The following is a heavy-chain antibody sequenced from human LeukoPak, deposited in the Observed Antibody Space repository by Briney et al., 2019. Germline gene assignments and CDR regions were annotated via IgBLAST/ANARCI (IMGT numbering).Heavy chain of an antibody. V-gene: IGHV4-39*01. CDR3: ARSLERRDTIFGINDY. CDR1: GGSISSSSYY. J-gene: IGHJ4*02. Sequence: PSETLSLTCTVSGGSISSSSYYWGWIRQPPGKGLEWIGSIYYSGSTYYNPSLKSRVTISVDTSKNQFSLKLSSVTAADTAVYYCARSLERRDTIFGINDYWGQGSLLTVSS. CDR2: IYYSGST. D-gene: IGHD3-3*01.